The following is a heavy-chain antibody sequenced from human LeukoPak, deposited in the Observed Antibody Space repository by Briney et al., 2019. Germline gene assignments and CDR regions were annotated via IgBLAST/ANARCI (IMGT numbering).Heavy chain of an antibody. J-gene: IGHJ4*02. V-gene: IGHV4-59*01. CDR3: ARRGSSSPVDY. D-gene: IGHD6-6*01. Sequence: PSETLSLTCSVSGGSISSNYWSWIRQPPGKGLEWIGYVFYSGSTNYNPSLKSRVTISMDTSRNQFSLNLSSVTAADTAVYYCARRGSSSPVDYWGQGTLVTVSS. CDR1: GGSISSNY. CDR2: VFYSGST.